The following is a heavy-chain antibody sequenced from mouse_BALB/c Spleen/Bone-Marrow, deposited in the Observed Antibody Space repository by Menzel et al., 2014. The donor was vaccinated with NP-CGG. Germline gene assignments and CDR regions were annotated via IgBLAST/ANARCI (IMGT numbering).Heavy chain of an antibody. J-gene: IGHJ1*01. D-gene: IGHD2-10*02. Sequence: EVQRVESGGDLVKPGGFLKLSCAASGFTFSSYGMSWVRQTPDKRLEWVATISSGGSYTYYSDSVKGRFTISRDSAKHTLYLQMSSLKSEDTAMYYCARRGYGNSYWYYDVWGAGTTVTVSS. CDR2: ISSGGSYT. CDR3: ARRGYGNSYWYYDV. CDR1: GFTFSSYG. V-gene: IGHV5-6*01.